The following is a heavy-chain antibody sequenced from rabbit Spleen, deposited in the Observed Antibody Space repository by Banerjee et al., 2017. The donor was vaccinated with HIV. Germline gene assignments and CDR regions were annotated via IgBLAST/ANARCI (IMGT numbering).Heavy chain of an antibody. D-gene: IGHD3-1*01. CDR1: GFSFTDYYY. Sequence: QSLEESGGGLVQPEGSLTLTCTASGFSFTDYYYMCWVRQAPGKGLEWIACIVGGNSGNTYYASWAKGRFTISKTSSTTVTLQMTSLTAADTATYFCARSYGGYAADGYGALNLWGPGTLVTVS. CDR2: IVGGNSGNT. CDR3: ARSYGGYAADGYGALNL. V-gene: IGHV1S40*01. J-gene: IGHJ4*01.